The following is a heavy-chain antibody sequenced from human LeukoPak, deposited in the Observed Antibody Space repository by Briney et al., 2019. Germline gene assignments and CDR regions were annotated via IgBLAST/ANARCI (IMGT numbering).Heavy chain of an antibody. D-gene: IGHD3-3*01. CDR1: GLAFSSYA. V-gene: IGHV3-23*01. Sequence: GGSLRLSCAASGLAFSSYAMSSVRQAPGKGLEWVSTISVASNTFYADSVKGRFTISRDNSRNTVYLQMTSLRADDTAVYHCADYGVSGVRNNFYWGQGTLVTVSS. CDR3: ADYGVSGVRNNFY. J-gene: IGHJ4*02. CDR2: ISVASNT.